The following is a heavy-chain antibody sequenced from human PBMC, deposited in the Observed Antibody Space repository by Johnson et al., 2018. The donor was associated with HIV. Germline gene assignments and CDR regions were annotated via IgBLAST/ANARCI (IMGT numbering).Heavy chain of an antibody. D-gene: IGHD1-26*01. CDR1: GFTFDDHG. V-gene: IGHV3-23*04. CDR3: AKGPWDLPHACDI. J-gene: IGHJ3*02. Sequence: VQLVESGGGVVRPGGSLRLSCAASGFTFDDHGMSWVRPAPGQGLEWVSALSGSGVTDYAASVKVRFIIASDNSKTTLYLQMNSLRVEDTAVYYCAKGPWDLPHACDIWGQGTMVTVSS. CDR2: LSGSGVT.